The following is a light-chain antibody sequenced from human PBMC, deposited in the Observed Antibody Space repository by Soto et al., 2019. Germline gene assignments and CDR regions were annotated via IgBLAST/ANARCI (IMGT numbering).Light chain of an antibody. CDR3: QQYSSHWT. Sequence: DIQMTQSPSTLSASVGDRVTITCRASQSISSWLAWYQQKPGKAPKLLIYKASNLESGVPSRFSGSGSGTEFTLTISSLQPDDFATYYCQQYSSHWTFGQGTKVEIK. J-gene: IGKJ1*01. V-gene: IGKV1-5*03. CDR1: QSISSW. CDR2: KAS.